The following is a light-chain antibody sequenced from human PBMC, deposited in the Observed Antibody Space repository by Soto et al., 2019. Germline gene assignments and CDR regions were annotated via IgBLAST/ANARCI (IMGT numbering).Light chain of an antibody. CDR1: QSVASRN. CDR3: QHFGNSLWT. Sequence: EIVLTQSPGTLSLSPGERATLSCRASQSVASRNLAWYQQKSGQVPRLLIYGASSRAIHTPDRFSGSGSGTDFTLTISGLEPEDFAVYYCQHFGNSLWTFGQGTKVDIK. J-gene: IGKJ1*01. V-gene: IGKV3-20*01. CDR2: GAS.